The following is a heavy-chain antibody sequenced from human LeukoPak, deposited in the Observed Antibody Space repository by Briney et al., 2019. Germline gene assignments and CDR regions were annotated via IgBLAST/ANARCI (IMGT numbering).Heavy chain of an antibody. CDR1: GFTFSSYA. CDR3: AKGTPPYYDFWSGNDAFDI. V-gene: IGHV3-23*01. CDR2: ISGSGGST. D-gene: IGHD3-3*01. J-gene: IGHJ3*02. Sequence: SGGSLRLSCAASGFTFSSYAMTWVRQAPGKGLEWVSAISGSGGSTYYADSVKGRFTISRDNSKNTLYLQMNSLRAEDTAVYYCAKGTPPYYDFWSGNDAFDIWGQGTMVTVSS.